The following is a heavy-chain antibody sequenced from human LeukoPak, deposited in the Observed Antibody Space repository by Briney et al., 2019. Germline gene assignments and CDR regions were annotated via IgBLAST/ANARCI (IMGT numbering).Heavy chain of an antibody. D-gene: IGHD5-18*01. V-gene: IGHV3-53*01. CDR1: GFTVSSIY. Sequence: PGGSLRHSCEASGFTVSSIYMSWVRKAPVTGHEYVSFIYSGDTTSYVDSVKGRFTISRDNSKNTLYLQMNSLRVEDTAVYYCARDGDSAVATRVFDYWGQGTLVTVSS. J-gene: IGHJ4*02. CDR3: ARDGDSAVATRVFDY. CDR2: IYSGDTT.